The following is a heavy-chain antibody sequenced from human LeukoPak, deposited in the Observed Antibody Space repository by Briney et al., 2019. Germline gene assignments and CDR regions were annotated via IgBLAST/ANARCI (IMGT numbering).Heavy chain of an antibody. D-gene: IGHD5-18*01. J-gene: IGHJ4*02. Sequence: AGGSLRLSFSAPGFTLRSYAMHWVRQAPGQGLEWVAVISYDGSNKYYADSVKGRFTISRDNSKDTLYLQMNSLRAEDTAVYYCARSEYSSHWGQGTLVTVSS. CDR3: ARSEYSSH. CDR1: GFTLRSYA. CDR2: ISYDGSNK. V-gene: IGHV3-30-3*01.